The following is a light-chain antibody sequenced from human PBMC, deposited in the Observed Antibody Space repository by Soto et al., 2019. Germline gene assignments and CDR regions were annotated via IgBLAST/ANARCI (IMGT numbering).Light chain of an antibody. Sequence: DIVMTQSQGSLAVSLGERATINSKSSQSVLWSTNNKNYLAWYQQKPGQPPRLLIYWASTRESGVPDRFSGSGSETDFTLTISGLQAEDVAVYYCQHYYTTPITFGGGTKVDIK. CDR3: QHYYTTPIT. CDR1: QSVLWSTNNKNY. J-gene: IGKJ4*01. CDR2: WAS. V-gene: IGKV4-1*01.